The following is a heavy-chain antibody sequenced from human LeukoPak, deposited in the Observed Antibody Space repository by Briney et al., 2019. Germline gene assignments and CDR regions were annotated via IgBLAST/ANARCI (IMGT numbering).Heavy chain of an antibody. CDR3: VKDLGSGITFAVAFDV. Sequence: GGSLRLSCAVSGFILADYAMHWVRHAPGKGLEWVSGIMWGRDTIYYAASQRRGFTISRDNRQNILHLQKDSMRPDDAPVYYCVKDLGSGITFAVAFDVWGQGTTVTVSS. D-gene: IGHD2-15*01. CDR2: IMWGRDTI. J-gene: IGHJ3*01. V-gene: IGHV3-9*01. CDR1: GFILADYA.